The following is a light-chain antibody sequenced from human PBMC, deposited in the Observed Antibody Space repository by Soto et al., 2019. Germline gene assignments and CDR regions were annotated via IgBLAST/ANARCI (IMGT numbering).Light chain of an antibody. J-gene: IGLJ1*01. V-gene: IGLV2-14*01. CDR3: RSYIDSSNYV. Sequence: SAITHPASVSKSPRQWRTMSCTGTSNDLAIYNYVSWYQQQPGKAPKLMIYQVTNRPSGVSNRFSGSRSGNTASLTISGLQAEDEAHYYCRSYIDSSNYVFGTGTKVTVL. CDR1: SNDLAIYNY. CDR2: QVT.